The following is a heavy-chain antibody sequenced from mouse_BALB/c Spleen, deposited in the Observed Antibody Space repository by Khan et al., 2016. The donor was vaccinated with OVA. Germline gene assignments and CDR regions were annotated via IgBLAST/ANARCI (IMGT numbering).Heavy chain of an antibody. CDR1: GYTFTDFA. D-gene: IGHD1-3*01. CDR2: ISTYYGDV. V-gene: IGHV1S137*01. J-gene: IGHJ3*01. Sequence: QVQLQQSGAELVRPGVSVRISCKGSGYTFTDFAMHRVKQSHAKSLEWLGVISTYYGDVDYNHKFRDKALMTVDKSSSTSYMELAGLTSEDSASYYCVRGSGNSRFAYWGQGTLVTVSA. CDR3: VRGSGNSRFAY.